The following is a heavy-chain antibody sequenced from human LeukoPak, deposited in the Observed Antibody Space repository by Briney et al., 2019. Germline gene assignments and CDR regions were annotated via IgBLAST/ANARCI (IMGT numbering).Heavy chain of an antibody. Sequence: SQTLSLTCTVSGGSISSGGYYWSWIRQHPGKGLEWIGYIYYSGSTYSNPSLKSRVTISVDTSKNQFSLKLSSVTAADTAVYYCARGSEDYVARTRFDYWGQGTLVTVSS. CDR2: IYYSGST. CDR3: ARGSEDYVARTRFDY. V-gene: IGHV4-31*03. D-gene: IGHD4-17*01. CDR1: GGSISSGGYY. J-gene: IGHJ4*02.